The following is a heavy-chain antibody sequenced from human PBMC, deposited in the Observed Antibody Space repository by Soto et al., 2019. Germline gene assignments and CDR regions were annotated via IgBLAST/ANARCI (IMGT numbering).Heavy chain of an antibody. CDR1: GYSFTDYH. D-gene: IGHD2-8*01. Sequence: SVKVSCKASGYSFTDYHIHWVRQAPGQGLEWLGRINPKSGGTSTAQKFQGWVTMTTDTSISTASMELTRLTFDDTAIYYCARGDSTDCSNGVCSFFYNHDMDVWGQGTTVTVSS. J-gene: IGHJ6*02. V-gene: IGHV1-2*04. CDR2: INPKSGGT. CDR3: ARGDSTDCSNGVCSFFYNHDMDV.